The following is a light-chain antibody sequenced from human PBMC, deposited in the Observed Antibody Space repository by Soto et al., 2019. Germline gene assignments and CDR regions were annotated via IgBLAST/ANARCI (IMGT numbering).Light chain of an antibody. J-gene: IGKJ1*01. V-gene: IGKV1-5*01. Sequence: DIQMTQSPSTLSASVGDRVTFTCRASQSVSIWLDWYQQKPGKAPKLLISGAYGLESGAPSRFSCSGSGTEFTLAYSSQQPDDFATYYCQQYKNYLTFDQGTKVEIK. CDR1: QSVSIW. CDR3: QQYKNYLT. CDR2: GAY.